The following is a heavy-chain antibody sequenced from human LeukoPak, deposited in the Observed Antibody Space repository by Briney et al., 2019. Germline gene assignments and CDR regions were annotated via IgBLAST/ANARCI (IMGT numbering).Heavy chain of an antibody. J-gene: IGHJ4*02. CDR1: GFDFSSNW. V-gene: IGHV3-74*01. D-gene: IGHD3-3*01. Sequence: LTGGSLRFSCAASGFDFSSNWMHWVRHAPGQGLVWVSRIKGDGISTNYADSVKGRFTISRDIAKNTLYLQMNSLRAEDTGVYYCAKDHYWSIDYWGRGTLVTVSS. CDR3: AKDHYWSIDY. CDR2: IKGDGIST.